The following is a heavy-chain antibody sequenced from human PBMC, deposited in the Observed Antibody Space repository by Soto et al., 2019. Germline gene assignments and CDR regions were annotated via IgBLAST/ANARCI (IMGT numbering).Heavy chain of an antibody. J-gene: IGHJ6*02. Sequence: SETLSLTCTVSGGSISSGGYYWSWIRQHPGKGLEWIGYIYYSGSTYYNPSLKSRVTISVDTSKNQFSLKLSSVTAADTAVYYYARSGGHTHDYYYGMDVWGQGTTVTVSS. CDR1: GGSISSGGYY. V-gene: IGHV4-31*03. CDR2: IYYSGST. CDR3: ARSGGHTHDYYYGMDV. D-gene: IGHD3-10*01.